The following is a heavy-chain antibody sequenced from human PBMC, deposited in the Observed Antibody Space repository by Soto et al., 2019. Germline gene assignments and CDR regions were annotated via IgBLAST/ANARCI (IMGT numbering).Heavy chain of an antibody. CDR2: INHSGST. CDR1: GGSFSGYY. CDR3: VGESIAAAGFDY. Sequence: SETLSLTCAVYGGSFSGYYWSWIRQPPGKGLEWIGEINHSGSTNYNPSLKSRVTISVDTSKNQFSLKLSSVTAADTAVYYCVGESIAAAGFDYWGQGTLVTVSS. V-gene: IGHV4-34*01. D-gene: IGHD6-13*01. J-gene: IGHJ4*02.